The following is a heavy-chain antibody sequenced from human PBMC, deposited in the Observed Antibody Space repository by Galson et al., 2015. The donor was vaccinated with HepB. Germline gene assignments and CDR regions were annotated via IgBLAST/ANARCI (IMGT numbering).Heavy chain of an antibody. D-gene: IGHD3-10*01. Sequence: SCKVSGYTLNEVSIHWVRQAPGKGLEWMGGFDPEEGETIYAQKFRGRVTMTEDTSSDTAYLELSSLRSEDTAVYYCTTPVSYYYFDYWGQGTQLTVSS. CDR1: GYTLNEVS. CDR2: FDPEEGET. CDR3: TTPVSYYYFDY. J-gene: IGHJ4*02. V-gene: IGHV1-24*01.